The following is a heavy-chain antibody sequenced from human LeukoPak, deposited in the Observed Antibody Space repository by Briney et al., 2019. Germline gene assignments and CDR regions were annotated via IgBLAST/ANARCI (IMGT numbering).Heavy chain of an antibody. J-gene: IGHJ4*02. V-gene: IGHV3-23*01. CDR2: VSGNGHET. Sequence: GGSLSLSCAASGFWFSNYGINWVRQAPGKGLEWVSVVSGNGHETFYADSVKGRFSISRDNARNTVYLQMSSLRVDDTAVYYCAKRDWPYFFDYWGQGTLVTVSS. CDR1: GFWFSNYG. D-gene: IGHD3/OR15-3a*01. CDR3: AKRDWPYFFDY.